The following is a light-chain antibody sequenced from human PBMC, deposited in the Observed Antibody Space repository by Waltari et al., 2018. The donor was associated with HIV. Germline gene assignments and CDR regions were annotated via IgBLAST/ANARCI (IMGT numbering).Light chain of an antibody. J-gene: IGLJ1*01. CDR2: ANS. CDR3: QSFDSSLNAYV. CDR1: SSNIGAHLD. V-gene: IGLV1-40*01. Sequence: QSVLTQAPSVSGAPGQRVTISCTGSSSNIGAHLDVHRYHLLPGSSPNLLIFANSNRPSGVPDRFSGSKSGTSASLAITGLHPEDEAEYYCQSFDSSLNAYVFGTGTTVIVL.